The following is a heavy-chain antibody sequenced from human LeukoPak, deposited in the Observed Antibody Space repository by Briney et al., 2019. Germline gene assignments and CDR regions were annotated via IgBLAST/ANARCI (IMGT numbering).Heavy chain of an antibody. V-gene: IGHV4-38-2*02. CDR1: GYSISSGYY. D-gene: IGHD1-20*01. CDR3: ARIANWKYYFDY. J-gene: IGHJ4*02. Sequence: PSETLSLTCTVSGYSISSGYYWGWIRQPPGKGLEWIGSIYHSGSTYYNPSLKSRVTMSVDTSKNQFSLNLSSVAAADTALYYCARIANWKYYFDYWGQGTLVTVSS. CDR2: IYHSGST.